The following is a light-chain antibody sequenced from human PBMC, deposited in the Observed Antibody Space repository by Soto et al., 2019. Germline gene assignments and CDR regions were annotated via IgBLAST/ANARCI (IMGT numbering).Light chain of an antibody. CDR2: DVN. Sequence: QSALTQPASVSGSPGQSITISCTGTSSDVGGYNYVSWYQQHPGKAPKLMIYDVNTRPSGVSNRFSGSKSGNTASLTISGLQAEDEADYDCSSSTSSDTRVFGGGTKVTVL. V-gene: IGLV2-14*03. CDR3: SSSTSSDTRV. J-gene: IGLJ2*01. CDR1: SSDVGGYNY.